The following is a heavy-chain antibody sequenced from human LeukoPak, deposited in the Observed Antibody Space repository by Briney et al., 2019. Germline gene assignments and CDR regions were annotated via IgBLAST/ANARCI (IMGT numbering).Heavy chain of an antibody. CDR2: IYYSGST. V-gene: IGHV4-59*08. CDR3: ARREGYNFDY. CDR1: GGSISSYY. Sequence: PSETLSLTCTVSGGSISSYYWSWIRQPPGKGLEWIGYIYYSGSTNYNPSLKSRVTISVDTSKNQLSLKLSSVTAADTAVYYCARREGYNFDYWGQGTLVTVSS. J-gene: IGHJ4*02. D-gene: IGHD5-24*01.